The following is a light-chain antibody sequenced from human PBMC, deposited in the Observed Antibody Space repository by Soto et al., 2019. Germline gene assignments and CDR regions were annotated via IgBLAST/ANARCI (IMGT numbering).Light chain of an antibody. CDR1: HDISNY. J-gene: IGKJ1*01. CDR2: GAS. Sequence: DVQMTQSPSAMSASVGDRITITCRASHDISNYLAWFQQKPGKVPERLICGASLLESGVPARFSGSGSGTEFNLTFSNRQPEDFATYYCRQHDTYPCTFGQGTKVEIK. CDR3: RQHDTYPCT. V-gene: IGKV1-17*03.